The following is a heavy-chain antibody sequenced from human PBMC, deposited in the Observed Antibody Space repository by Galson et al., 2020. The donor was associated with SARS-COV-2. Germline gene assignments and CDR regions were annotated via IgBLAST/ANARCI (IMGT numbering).Heavy chain of an antibody. J-gene: IGHJ4*02. D-gene: IGHD6-13*01. Sequence: GGSLRLSCSASGFIFSDFAMHWVRQAPGKGLEYVSALSPNGATSFYADSVNGRFTMSRDNSKNTFYLRMTGLRVEDTAVYYCRSCSSTRQNYWGQGTLVTVSS. V-gene: IGHV3-64D*09. CDR3: RSCSSTRQNY. CDR2: LSPNGATS. CDR1: GFIFSDFA.